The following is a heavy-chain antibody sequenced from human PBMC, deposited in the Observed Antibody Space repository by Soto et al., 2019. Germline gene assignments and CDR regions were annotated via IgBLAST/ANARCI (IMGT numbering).Heavy chain of an antibody. CDR1: GYMFTGFD. CDR3: AAAASPVAGRHPDF. CDR2: INPNNGVT. D-gene: IGHD6-19*01. Sequence: QVQLVQSGAEVKRPGASVKVSCKASGYMFTGFDLHWVRQAPGQGLGWMGWINPNNGVTTYAKNFQGRVTMHRDSSISTAYMEVSSLRSADTAVYFCAAAASPVAGRHPDFWGQGTVVTVS. V-gene: IGHV1-2*02. J-gene: IGHJ4*02.